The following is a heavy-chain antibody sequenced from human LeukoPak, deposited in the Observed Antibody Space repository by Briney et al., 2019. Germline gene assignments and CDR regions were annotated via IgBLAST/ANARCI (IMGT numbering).Heavy chain of an antibody. CDR3: ARGSGSSGWYSIGSLDN. V-gene: IGHV3-48*03. Sequence: PGGSLRLSCAASGFTFSNYEMNWVRQAPGKGLEWVSYISSSGSTIYYAESVKGRFTISRDNARNSLYLQMSSLRAEDTAVYYCARGSGSSGWYSIGSLDNWGQGTLVTVSS. J-gene: IGHJ4*02. D-gene: IGHD3-22*01. CDR1: GFTFSNYE. CDR2: ISSSGSTI.